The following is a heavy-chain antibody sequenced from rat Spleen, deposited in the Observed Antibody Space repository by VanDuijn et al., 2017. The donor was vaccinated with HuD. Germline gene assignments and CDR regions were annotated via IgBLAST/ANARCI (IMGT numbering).Heavy chain of an antibody. V-gene: IGHV2-30*01. Sequence: QVQLKESGPGLVQPSQTLSLTCTVAGFSLTSYNVHWVRQPPGKGLEWMGVIWTGGSTAYNSSLNSRLSVSRDISKSQVFLRINSRQTEDTATYYCVRANRESYAHFDYWGQGVVVTVSA. CDR1: GFSLTSYN. CDR2: IWTGGST. D-gene: IGHD1-12*01. J-gene: IGHJ2*01. CDR3: VRANRESYAHFDY.